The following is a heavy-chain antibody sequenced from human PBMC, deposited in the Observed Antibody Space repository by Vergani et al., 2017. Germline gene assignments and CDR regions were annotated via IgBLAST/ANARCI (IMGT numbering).Heavy chain of an antibody. CDR3: AKFLRVSTDGLPDS. D-gene: IGHD5/OR15-5a*01. CDR2: KGKDGINT. J-gene: IGHJ4*02. Sequence: QVQLVESAGGVVQPGGSLRLSCSASGFTFSNFGMHWIRQAPGKGLEWLAYKGKDGINTRYRDAVKGRFTVTRYNSKDILYLQMDSLRSEDTALYYCAKFLRVSTDGLPDSWGPGTLVIVSS. CDR1: GFTFSNFG. V-gene: IGHV3-30*02.